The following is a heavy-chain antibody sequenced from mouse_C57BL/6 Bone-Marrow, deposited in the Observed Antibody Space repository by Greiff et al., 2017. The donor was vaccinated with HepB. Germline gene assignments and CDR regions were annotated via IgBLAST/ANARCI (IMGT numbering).Heavy chain of an antibody. V-gene: IGHV2-2*01. D-gene: IGHD1-1*01. Sequence: VHLVESGPGLVQPSQSLSITCTVSGFSLTSYGVHWVRQSPGKGLEWLGVIWSGGSTDYNAAFISRLSISKDNSKSQVFFIMNSLQADDTAIYYCARLFIPFAYWGQGTLVTVSA. CDR3: ARLFIPFAY. CDR1: GFSLTSYG. J-gene: IGHJ3*01. CDR2: IWSGGST.